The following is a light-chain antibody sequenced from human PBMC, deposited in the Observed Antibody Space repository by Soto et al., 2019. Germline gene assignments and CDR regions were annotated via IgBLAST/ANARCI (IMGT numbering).Light chain of an antibody. V-gene: IGKV1-27*01. CDR2: AAS. CDR3: QKYSSGPYT. CDR1: QGISNY. Sequence: DIPMTQSPSSLSASAGDRVTITCRVSQGISNYVAWYQQKPGKAPKLLIYAASTWQSGVPYRFRGSGPGTDFTLTLSSLQPEDVATYYCQKYSSGPYTFGQGTRREIK. J-gene: IGKJ2*01.